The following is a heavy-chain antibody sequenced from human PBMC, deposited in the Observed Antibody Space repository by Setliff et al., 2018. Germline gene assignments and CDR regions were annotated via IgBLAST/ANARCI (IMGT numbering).Heavy chain of an antibody. Sequence: GESLKISCKESRDSFTNYWIIWVRQVPGKGLEWMGMIFPADADTRYNPSFKGQVTMSLDRSITTAYLQWDSLKASDTAIYYCTRHEDRNKCTSSSCYRENDAFDVWGQGAMVTVSS. D-gene: IGHD2-2*01. V-gene: IGHV5-51*01. J-gene: IGHJ3*01. CDR1: RDSFTNYW. CDR2: IFPADADT. CDR3: TRHEDRNKCTSSSCYRENDAFDV.